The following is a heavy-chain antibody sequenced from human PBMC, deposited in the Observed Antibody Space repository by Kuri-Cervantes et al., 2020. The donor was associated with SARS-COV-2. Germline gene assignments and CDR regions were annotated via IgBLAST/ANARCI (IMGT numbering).Heavy chain of an antibody. Sequence: GESLKISCAASGFTFSSYGMHWVRQAPGKGLEWVAVIWYGGSNKYYADSVKGRFTISRDNSKNTLYLQMNSLRAEDTAVYYCARGRRIAAAGRSLKYYYCMDVWGKGTTVTVSS. D-gene: IGHD6-13*01. CDR1: GFTFSSYG. CDR3: ARGRRIAAAGRSLKYYYCMDV. V-gene: IGHV3-33*08. CDR2: IWYGGSNK. J-gene: IGHJ6*03.